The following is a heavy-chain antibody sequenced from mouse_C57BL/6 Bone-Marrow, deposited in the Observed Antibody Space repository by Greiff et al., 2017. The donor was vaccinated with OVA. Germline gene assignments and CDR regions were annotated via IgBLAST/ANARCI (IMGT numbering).Heavy chain of an antibody. CDR3: ARPIYYDYDYAMDY. CDR1: GYTFTDYY. CDR2: IFPGSGST. V-gene: IGHV1-75*01. D-gene: IGHD2-4*01. J-gene: IGHJ4*01. Sequence: VQLQESGPELVKPGASVKISCKASGYTFTDYYINWVKQRPGQGLEWIGWIFPGSGSTYYNEKFKGKATLTVDKSSSTAYMLLSSLTSEDSAVYFCARPIYYDYDYAMDYWGQGTSVTVSS.